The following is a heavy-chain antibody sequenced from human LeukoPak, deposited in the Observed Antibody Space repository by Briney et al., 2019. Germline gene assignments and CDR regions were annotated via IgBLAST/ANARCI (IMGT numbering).Heavy chain of an antibody. CDR1: GYTLTELS. V-gene: IGHV1-24*01. Sequence: ASVKVSCKVSGYTLTELSMHWVRQAPGKGLEWMGGFDPEDGETIYAQKFQGRVTMTEDTSTDTAYMELSSLRSEDTAVYYCARGVYLNNYYDSSVGLHYPNWGQGTLVTVSS. D-gene: IGHD3-22*01. J-gene: IGHJ4*02. CDR2: FDPEDGET. CDR3: ARGVYLNNYYDSSVGLHYPN.